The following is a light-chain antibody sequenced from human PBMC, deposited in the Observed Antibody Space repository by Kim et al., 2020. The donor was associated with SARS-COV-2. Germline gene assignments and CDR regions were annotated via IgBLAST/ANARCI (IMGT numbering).Light chain of an antibody. V-gene: IGKV1-9*01. CDR3: QQLNSYPLT. J-gene: IGKJ4*01. Sequence: STSVGDRVTITCRASQGISSYLAWYQQTPGKAPKLLIYAASTLQSGVPSRFSGSGSGTEFTLTISSLQPEDFATYYCQQLNSYPLTFGGGTKVEI. CDR2: AAS. CDR1: QGISSY.